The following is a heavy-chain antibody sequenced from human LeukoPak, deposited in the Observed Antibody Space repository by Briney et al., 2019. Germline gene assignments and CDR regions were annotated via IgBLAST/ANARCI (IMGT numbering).Heavy chain of an antibody. Sequence: PGESLKISCKGSGYSFSTYWIGWVRQMPGKGLEWMGIIYPGDSDTKYSPSFQGQVTISVDKSTSTVHLQWSSLRASDTAMYYCARHLGYNYGKFDYWGQGTLVTVSS. D-gene: IGHD5-18*01. CDR1: GYSFSTYW. V-gene: IGHV5-51*01. CDR3: ARHLGYNYGKFDY. J-gene: IGHJ4*02. CDR2: IYPGDSDT.